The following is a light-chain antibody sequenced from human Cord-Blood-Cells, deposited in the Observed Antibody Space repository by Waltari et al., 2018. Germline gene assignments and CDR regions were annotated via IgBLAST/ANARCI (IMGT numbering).Light chain of an antibody. CDR1: SSDVGRYNL. Sequence: QSALTQPASVSGSPGQAITISCTGTSSDVGRYNLFSWYQQHPGKAPKLRIYEGIKRPSGVSNRFSGSNSGNTASLTISGLQAEDEADYYCCSYAGSSTWVFGGGTKLTVL. V-gene: IGLV2-23*01. CDR3: CSYAGSSTWV. CDR2: EGI. J-gene: IGLJ3*02.